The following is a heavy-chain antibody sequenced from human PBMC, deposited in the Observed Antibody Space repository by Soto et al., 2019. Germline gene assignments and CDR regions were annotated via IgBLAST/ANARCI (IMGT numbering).Heavy chain of an antibody. V-gene: IGHV1-69*13. D-gene: IGHD3-16*01. CDR2: SLPIFGTA. Sequence: EASVKVSCKASGGTFSTYFISWVRQAPGQGLEWMGGSLPIFGTAHYAQNFQGRVTITADESTSTAYMELSSLRSDDTAVYYCARDFWGNIDWTRPDAFDIWGQGTMVTVSS. CDR1: GGTFSTYF. CDR3: ARDFWGNIDWTRPDAFDI. J-gene: IGHJ3*02.